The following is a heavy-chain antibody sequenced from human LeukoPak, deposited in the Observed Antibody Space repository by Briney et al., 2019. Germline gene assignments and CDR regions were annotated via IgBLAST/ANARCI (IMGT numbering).Heavy chain of an antibody. V-gene: IGHV4-39*01. D-gene: IGHD6-19*01. Sequence: SETLSLTCTVSGSSISSSSCYWGWIRQPPGKGLEWIGSVYCSGSTYYSPSLKSRVTISVDTSKNQFSLKLISVTAADTAVYYCARQQWLDGAYYFDYWGQGTLVTVSS. CDR2: VYCSGST. CDR3: ARQQWLDGAYYFDY. CDR1: GSSISSSSCY. J-gene: IGHJ4*02.